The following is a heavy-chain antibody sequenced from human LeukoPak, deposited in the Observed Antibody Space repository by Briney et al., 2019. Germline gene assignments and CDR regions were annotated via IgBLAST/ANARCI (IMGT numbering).Heavy chain of an antibody. J-gene: IGHJ4*02. Sequence: GGSLRLSCAASEFTFSSYNMNWVRQAPGKGLEWVSSISSTSKYIYYADSVKGRFTISRDNAKNSLYLQMNSLRAEDTAVYYCAREPFWSGYYSNLHFDYWGQGTLVTVSS. D-gene: IGHD3-3*01. V-gene: IGHV3-21*01. CDR1: EFTFSSYN. CDR2: ISSTSKYI. CDR3: AREPFWSGYYSNLHFDY.